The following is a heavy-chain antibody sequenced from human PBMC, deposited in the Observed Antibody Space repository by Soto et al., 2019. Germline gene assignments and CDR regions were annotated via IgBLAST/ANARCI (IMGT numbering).Heavy chain of an antibody. J-gene: IGHJ6*02. CDR2: IYPGDSDT. D-gene: IGHD3-3*01. Sequence: GESLKISCNGSGYSFTSYWIGWVRQMPGKGLEWMGIIYPGDSDTRYSPSFQGQVTISADKSISTAYLQWSSLKASDTAMYYCARGAAGGFLEWLPLDVWGQGTKVTVYS. V-gene: IGHV5-51*01. CDR1: GYSFTSYW. CDR3: ARGAAGGFLEWLPLDV.